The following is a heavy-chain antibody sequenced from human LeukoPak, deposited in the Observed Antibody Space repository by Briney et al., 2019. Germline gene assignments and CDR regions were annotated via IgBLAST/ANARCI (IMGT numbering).Heavy chain of an antibody. V-gene: IGHV1-8*03. D-gene: IGHD6-19*01. CDR3: ARGPRTYAIAVAGMNYFDY. CDR2: MNPNSGNT. J-gene: IGHJ4*02. CDR1: GYTFTSYD. Sequence: ASVKVSCKASGYTFTSYDINWVRQATGQGLEWMGWMNPNSGNTGYAQKFQGRVTITRNTSISTAYMELSSLRSEDMAVYYCARGPRTYAIAVAGMNYFDYWGQGTLVTVSS.